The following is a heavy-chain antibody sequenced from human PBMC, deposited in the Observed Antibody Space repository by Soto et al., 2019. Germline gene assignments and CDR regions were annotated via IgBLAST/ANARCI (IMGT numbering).Heavy chain of an antibody. Sequence: SENRSLTRTVYGGSISSSSYYWGWILHPPGKGLEWIGSIDYSVSTYYTTSLTSRATISVDTPKNPFSRKLSSVTAADTAVYYCAREYPRPIPPFDYWGQGTLVSVSS. V-gene: IGHV4-39*02. CDR1: GGSISSSSYY. CDR3: AREYPRPIPPFDY. J-gene: IGHJ4*02. D-gene: IGHD2-2*01. CDR2: IDYSVST.